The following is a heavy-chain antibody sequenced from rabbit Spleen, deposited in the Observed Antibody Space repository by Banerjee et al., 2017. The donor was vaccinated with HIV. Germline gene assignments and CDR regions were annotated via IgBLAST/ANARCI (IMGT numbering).Heavy chain of an antibody. CDR1: GVSFSVSSY. V-gene: IGHV1S40*01. Sequence: QSLEESGGDLVKPGASLTLTCIASGVSFSVSSYMCWVRQAPGKGLEWIACIEAGSSGFTSFASWAKGRFTISKTSSTTVTLQMTSLTAADTATYFCARDTSSSFSSYGMDLWGPGTLVTVS. CDR3: ARDTSSSFSSYGMDL. D-gene: IGHD1-1*01. J-gene: IGHJ6*01. CDR2: IEAGSSGFT.